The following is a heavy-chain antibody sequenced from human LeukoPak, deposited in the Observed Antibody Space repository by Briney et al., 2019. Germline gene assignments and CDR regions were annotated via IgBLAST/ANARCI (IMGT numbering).Heavy chain of an antibody. Sequence: GGSLRLSCAASGFTFSSYAMSWVRQAPGKGLEWVSAISGSGGSTYYADSVKGRFTISRDNSKNTLYLQVSSLRAEDTAIYYCARAGEGFDTWGQGTKVTVSS. V-gene: IGHV3-23*01. D-gene: IGHD3-10*01. CDR3: ARAGEGFDT. J-gene: IGHJ3*02. CDR2: ISGSGGST. CDR1: GFTFSSYA.